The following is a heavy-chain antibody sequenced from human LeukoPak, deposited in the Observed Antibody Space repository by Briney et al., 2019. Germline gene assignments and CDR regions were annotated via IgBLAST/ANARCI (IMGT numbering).Heavy chain of an antibody. Sequence: ASVKVSCKASGGTFSSYAISWVRQAPGQGLEWMGRIIPILGIANYAQKFQGRVTITADKSTSTAYMELSGLRSEDTAVYYCARDDPQYSSSSPRGMDVWGQGTTVTVSS. CDR1: GGTFSSYA. V-gene: IGHV1-69*04. J-gene: IGHJ6*02. D-gene: IGHD6-13*01. CDR2: IIPILGIA. CDR3: ARDDPQYSSSSPRGMDV.